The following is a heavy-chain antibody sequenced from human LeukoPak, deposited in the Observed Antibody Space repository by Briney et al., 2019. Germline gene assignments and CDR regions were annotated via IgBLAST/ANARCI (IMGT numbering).Heavy chain of an antibody. Sequence: PGGSLRLSCAASGFTFSSYGMHWVRQAPGKGLEWVAFIRYDGSNKYYADSVKGRFTISRDNSKNTLYLQMNSLRAEDTAVYYCAKDHLLYCSGGSCYGPIGYWGQGTLVTVSS. CDR3: AKDHLLYCSGGSCYGPIGY. CDR2: IRYDGSNK. V-gene: IGHV3-30*02. CDR1: GFTFSSYG. D-gene: IGHD2-15*01. J-gene: IGHJ4*02.